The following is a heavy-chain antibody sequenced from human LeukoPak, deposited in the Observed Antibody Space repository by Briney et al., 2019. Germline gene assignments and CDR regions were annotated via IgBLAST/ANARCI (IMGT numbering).Heavy chain of an antibody. Sequence: VSVKVSCKASGYTFTSYGISWVRQAPGQGLEWMGWISAYNGNTNYAQKLQGRVTMTTDTSTSTAYMELRSLRSDDTAVYYCARVGQWLVRGAFDIWGQGTMVTVSS. D-gene: IGHD6-19*01. V-gene: IGHV1-18*04. CDR1: GYTFTSYG. J-gene: IGHJ3*02. CDR3: ARVGQWLVRGAFDI. CDR2: ISAYNGNT.